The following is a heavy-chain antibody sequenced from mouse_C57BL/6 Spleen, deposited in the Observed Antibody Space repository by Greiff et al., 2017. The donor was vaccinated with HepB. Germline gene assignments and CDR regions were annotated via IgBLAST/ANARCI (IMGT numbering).Heavy chain of an antibody. CDR3: ARSSYGYFDV. J-gene: IGHJ1*03. CDR1: GYTFTSYW. D-gene: IGHD1-1*01. V-gene: IGHV1-50*01. Sequence: VQLQQSGAELVKPGASVKLSCKASGYTFTSYWMQWVKQRPGQGLEWIGEIDPSDSYTNYNQKFKGKATLTVDTSSSTAYMQLSSLTSEDSAVYYCARSSYGYFDVWGTGTTVTVSS. CDR2: IDPSDSYT.